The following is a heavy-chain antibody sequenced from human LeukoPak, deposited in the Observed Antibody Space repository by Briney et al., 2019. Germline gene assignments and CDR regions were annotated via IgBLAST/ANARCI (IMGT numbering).Heavy chain of an antibody. D-gene: IGHD3-10*01. V-gene: IGHV3-11*01. CDR3: ARRGSEIDY. CDR2: ISSSGDTI. J-gene: IGHJ4*02. CDR1: GFTLSHYY. Sequence: PGGSLRLSCAASGFTLSHYYMTRIRQAPGKGLEWLSCISSSGDTIYYADSVKGRFTVSRDNAENSLYLQMNSLRAEDTAMYYCARRGSEIDYWGQGTLVTVSS.